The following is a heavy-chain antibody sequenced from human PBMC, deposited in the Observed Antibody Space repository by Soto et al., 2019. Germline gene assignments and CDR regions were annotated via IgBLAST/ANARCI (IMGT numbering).Heavy chain of an antibody. V-gene: IGHV2-5*02. D-gene: IGHD2-15*01. CDR3: EHIGYCSGGSCYDFVFDT. CDR2: IYWDDDK. J-gene: IGHJ5*01. Sequence: QITLKESGPTLVKPTQTLTLTCTFSGFSLSTSGVGVGWILQPPGKALEWLALIYWDDDKRYSPSLKSRLTISKDASKYQVDLTMSNMDPVETATYYWEHIGYCSGGSCYDFVFDTWGHGTLVTVSS. CDR1: GFSLSTSGVG.